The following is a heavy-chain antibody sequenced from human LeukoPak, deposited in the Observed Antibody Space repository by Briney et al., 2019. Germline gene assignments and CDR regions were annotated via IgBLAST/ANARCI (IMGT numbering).Heavy chain of an antibody. CDR2: ISSSGSTI. J-gene: IGHJ4*02. Sequence: HAGGSLRLSRAASGFTFSSYEMNWVRQAPGKGLEWVSYISSSGSTIYYADSVKGRFTISRDNAKNSLYLQMNSLRAEDTAVYYCARGKKYYFDYWGQGTLVTVSS. V-gene: IGHV3-48*03. CDR3: ARGKKYYFDY. CDR1: GFTFSSYE.